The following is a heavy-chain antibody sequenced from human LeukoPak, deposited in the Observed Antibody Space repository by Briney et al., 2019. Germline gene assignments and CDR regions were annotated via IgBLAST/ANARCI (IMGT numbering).Heavy chain of an antibody. V-gene: IGHV1-18*01. D-gene: IGHD3-10*01. Sequence: ASVTVSCTASGYSFNKYGISWLRQAPGQGLEWMGWSSCYNGDTKSAQKLQGRVTMTTDTPTSTAYMELGSLRSDDTAMYYCARDRSGSLVAFDIWGQGTMVTVST. CDR2: SSCYNGDT. CDR1: GYSFNKYG. J-gene: IGHJ3*02. CDR3: ARDRSGSLVAFDI.